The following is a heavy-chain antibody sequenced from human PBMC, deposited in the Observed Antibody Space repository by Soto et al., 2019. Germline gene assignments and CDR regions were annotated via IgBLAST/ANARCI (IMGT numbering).Heavy chain of an antibody. CDR2: IWYDGSNK. J-gene: IGHJ6*02. CDR1: GFTFSSYG. V-gene: IGHV3-33*08. CDR3: ARGGYSYGYYYYGMDV. Sequence: GGSLRLSCAASGFTFSSYGMHWVRQAPGKGLEWVAVIWYDGSNKYYADSVKGRFTISRDNSKNTLYLQMNSLRAEDTAVYYCARGGYSYGYYYYGMDVWGQGTTVTVSS. D-gene: IGHD5-18*01.